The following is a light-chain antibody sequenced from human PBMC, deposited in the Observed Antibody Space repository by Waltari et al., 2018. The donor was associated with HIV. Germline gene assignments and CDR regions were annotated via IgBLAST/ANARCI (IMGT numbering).Light chain of an antibody. CDR1: SSDVVSYNY. CDR2: EVS. Sequence: QSALTQPASVSGSPGQSITISCTGTSSDVVSYNYVSWYQHHPGKAPTLMIYEVSNRSSWVSTRFSGSKSGYTASLTISGLQAEDEADYYCSSYTSTSTSCVFGTGTKVTVL. J-gene: IGLJ1*01. CDR3: SSYTSTSTSCV. V-gene: IGLV2-14*01.